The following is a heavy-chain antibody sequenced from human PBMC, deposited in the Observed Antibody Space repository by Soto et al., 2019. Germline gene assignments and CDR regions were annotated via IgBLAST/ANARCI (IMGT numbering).Heavy chain of an antibody. CDR1: GGSISSSSW. Sequence: SETLSLTCDVSGGSISSSSWWTWVRQSPGKGLEWIGEIYHAGSPNYNPSFQSRVTILADKSKNHFSLRLTSVTAADTAIYYCARGLSFRGDFDVWGQGTTVTVSS. D-gene: IGHD2-21*02. J-gene: IGHJ3*01. V-gene: IGHV4-4*02. CDR2: IYHAGSP. CDR3: ARGLSFRGDFDV.